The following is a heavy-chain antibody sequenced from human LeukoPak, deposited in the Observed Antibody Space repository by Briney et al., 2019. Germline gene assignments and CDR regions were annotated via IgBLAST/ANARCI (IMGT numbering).Heavy chain of an antibody. V-gene: IGHV3-30*04. D-gene: IGHD3-10*01. CDR1: GFTFSSYA. J-gene: IGHJ5*02. CDR3: AKDGTRDYYGHSREFGT. CDR2: ISYDGSNK. Sequence: GGSLRLSCAASGFTFSSYAMHWVRQAPGKGLEWVAVISYDGSNKYYADSVKGRFTISRDNSKNTLYLQMNSLRAEDTAVYYCAKDGTRDYYGHSREFGTWGQGTLVTVSS.